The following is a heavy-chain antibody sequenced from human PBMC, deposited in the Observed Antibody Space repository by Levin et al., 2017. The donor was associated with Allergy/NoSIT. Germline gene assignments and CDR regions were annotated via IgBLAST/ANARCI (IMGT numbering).Heavy chain of an antibody. J-gene: IGHJ4*02. V-gene: IGHV3-33*05. CDR3: ATGASLGVPAALFDY. CDR2: ISYDGSNK. Sequence: GESLKISCAVSGFTFSSHGMHWVRQAAGKGLEWVAVISYDGSNKYYTDSVKGRFTISRDNSKNTLYLQMNGLRAEDTAVYYCATGASLGVPAALFDYWGQGTLVTVAS. D-gene: IGHD2-2*01. CDR1: GFTFSSHG.